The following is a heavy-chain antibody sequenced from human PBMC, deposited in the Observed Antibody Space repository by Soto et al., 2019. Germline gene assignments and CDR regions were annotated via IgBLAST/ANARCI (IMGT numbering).Heavy chain of an antibody. CDR3: AKDIDYAMEYFQH. V-gene: IGHV3-9*01. CDR1: GFTFDDYA. D-gene: IGHD4-17*01. J-gene: IGHJ1*01. CDR2: ISWNSGSI. Sequence: GGSLRLSCAASGFTFDDYAMHWVRQAPGKGLEWVSGISWNSGSIGYADSVKGRFTISRDNAKNSLYLQMNSLRAEDTALYYCAKDIDYAMEYFQHWGQGTLVTVSS.